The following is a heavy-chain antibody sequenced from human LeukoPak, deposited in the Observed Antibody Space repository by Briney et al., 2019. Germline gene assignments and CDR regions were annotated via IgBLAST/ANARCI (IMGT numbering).Heavy chain of an antibody. V-gene: IGHV1-2*02. CDR3: AREGRWFDP. Sequence: ASVKVSRKASGYTFTGYYMHWVRQTPGQGLAWMGWINPNSGGTNYAQKFQGRVTITRDTSISTAYMELSRLRSDDTAVYYCAREGRWFDPWGQGTLVTVSS. J-gene: IGHJ5*02. CDR2: INPNSGGT. CDR1: GYTFTGYY.